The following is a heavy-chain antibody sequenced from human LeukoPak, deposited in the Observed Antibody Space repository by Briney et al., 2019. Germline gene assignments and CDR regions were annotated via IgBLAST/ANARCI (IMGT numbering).Heavy chain of an antibody. CDR2: IDVNSGDT. V-gene: IGHV1-8*02. CDR1: FSGNY. J-gene: IGHJ5*02. CDR3: ARESSSWYNWFDP. D-gene: IGHD6-13*01. Sequence: ASVKVSCKASFSGNYFQWVRQAPGQGFEWIGCIDVNSGDTDYAQKFQGRVTMTRNTSISTAYMELSSLRSEDTAVYYCARESSSWYNWFDPWGQGTLVTVSS.